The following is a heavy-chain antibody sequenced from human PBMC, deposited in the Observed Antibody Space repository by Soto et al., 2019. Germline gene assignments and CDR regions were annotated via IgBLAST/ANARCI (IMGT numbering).Heavy chain of an antibody. V-gene: IGHV3-23*01. CDR1: GFTFSSYA. J-gene: IGHJ4*02. Sequence: EVQLLESGGGLVQPGGSLRLSCAASGFTFSSYAMSWVRQAPGKGLEWVSAISGSGGSTYYADSVKGRFTISRDNSKNTLYLQMNSLRAEDRAVYYWAKDREAVAVTDYWGQGTLVTVSS. CDR2: ISGSGGST. D-gene: IGHD6-19*01. CDR3: AKDREAVAVTDY.